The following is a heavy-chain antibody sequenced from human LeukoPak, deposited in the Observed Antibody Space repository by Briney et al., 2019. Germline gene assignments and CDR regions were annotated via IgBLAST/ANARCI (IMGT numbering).Heavy chain of an antibody. CDR3: ATTRRYYYDSSGYGYFDY. Sequence: GASVKVSCKVSGYTLTELSMHWARQAPGKGLEWMGGFDPEDGETIYAQKFQGRVTMTEDTSTDTAYMELSSLRSEDTAVYYCATTRRYYYDSSGYGYFDYWGQGTLVTVSS. D-gene: IGHD3-22*01. CDR1: GYTLTELS. J-gene: IGHJ4*02. V-gene: IGHV1-24*01. CDR2: FDPEDGET.